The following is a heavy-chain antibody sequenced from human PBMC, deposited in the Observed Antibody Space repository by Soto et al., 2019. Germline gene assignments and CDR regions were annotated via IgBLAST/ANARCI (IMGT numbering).Heavy chain of an antibody. V-gene: IGHV1-8*01. Sequence: SVKVSCKASGYTFISYDINWVRQATGQGLEWLGWMSPNSGNTGYAQKFQGRVTMTRNTSISTAYMELSGLRSEDTAVYYCARGGGSTWNQKLYFDPWGQGTRVTVSS. CDR3: ARGGGSTWNQKLYFDP. CDR1: GYTFISYD. CDR2: MSPNSGNT. D-gene: IGHD6-13*01. J-gene: IGHJ5*02.